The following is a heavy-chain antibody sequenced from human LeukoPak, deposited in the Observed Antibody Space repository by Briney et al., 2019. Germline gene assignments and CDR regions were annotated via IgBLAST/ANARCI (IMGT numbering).Heavy chain of an antibody. J-gene: IGHJ3*02. CDR3: ARGGGYEEGSGAFDI. CDR1: GYSISSGYY. CDR2: IYHSGST. V-gene: IGHV4-38-2*02. Sequence: SETLSLTCTVSGYSISSGYYWGWSRQPPGKGLEWIGSIYHSGSTYYNPSLKRRVTISVDTSKNQLWLKLSSVTAADTAVYYCARGGGYEEGSGAFDIWGQGTIVTVSS. D-gene: IGHD5-12*01.